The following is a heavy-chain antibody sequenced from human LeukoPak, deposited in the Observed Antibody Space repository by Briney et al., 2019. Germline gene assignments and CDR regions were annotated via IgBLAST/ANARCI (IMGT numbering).Heavy chain of an antibody. CDR3: AKTYYDDSSGYSPHFDY. CDR1: GFTVSSNY. V-gene: IGHV3-53*01. J-gene: IGHJ4*02. Sequence: GRSLRLSCAASGFTVSSNYMSWVRQAPGKGLGWVSVIYSGGSTYYADSVKGRVTISRDNSKNTLYLQMNSLRAEDTAVYYCAKTYYDDSSGYSPHFDYWGQGTLVTVSS. D-gene: IGHD3-22*01. CDR2: IYSGGST.